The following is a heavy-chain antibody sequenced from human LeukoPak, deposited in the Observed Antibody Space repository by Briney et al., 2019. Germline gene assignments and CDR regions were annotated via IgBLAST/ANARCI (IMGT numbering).Heavy chain of an antibody. CDR3: ARDYRGSESPSIY. CDR1: GYTFTSYD. J-gene: IGHJ4*02. CDR2: MNPNSGNT. Sequence: ASVKVSCKASGYTFTSYDINWVRQATGQGLEWMGWMNPNSGNTGYAQKFQGRVTMTTDASTSTVYMELRSLGSDDTAVYYCARDYRGSESPSIYWGQGTLVTVSS. D-gene: IGHD3-10*01. V-gene: IGHV1-8*01.